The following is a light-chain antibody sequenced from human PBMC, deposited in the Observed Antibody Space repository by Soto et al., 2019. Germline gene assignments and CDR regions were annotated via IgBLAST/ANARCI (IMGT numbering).Light chain of an antibody. Sequence: DIQMTQSPSPLSASVGDRVTITCRASQSISSYLNWYQQKPGKAPKLLIYAASILQSGVPSRFSGSGSGTDFTLTISSLQPEDFATYYCQQSYSTPFTFGPGTKVDIK. J-gene: IGKJ3*01. V-gene: IGKV1-39*01. CDR2: AAS. CDR1: QSISSY. CDR3: QQSYSTPFT.